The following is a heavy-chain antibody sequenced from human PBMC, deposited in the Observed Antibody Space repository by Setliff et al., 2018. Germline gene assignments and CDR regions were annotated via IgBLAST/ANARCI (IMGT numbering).Heavy chain of an antibody. J-gene: IGHJ5*02. D-gene: IGHD2-15*01. CDR3: AREWVVHPKYNWFDP. V-gene: IGHV4-38-2*02. CDR2: IYHRGST. Sequence: LSLTCAVSGYSISSGYYWGWIRQPPGKGLEWIGSIYHRGSTYYNPSLKSRVTISVDTSKNQFSLKLSSVTAADTAVYYCAREWVVHPKYNWFDPWGQGTLVTV. CDR1: GYSISSGYY.